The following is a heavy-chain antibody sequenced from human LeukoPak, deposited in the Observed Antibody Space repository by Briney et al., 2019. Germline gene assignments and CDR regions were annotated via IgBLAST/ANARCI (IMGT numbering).Heavy chain of an antibody. J-gene: IGHJ4*02. D-gene: IGHD6-13*01. CDR3: AREAIAAAGFDY. CDR1: GGSFSGYY. V-gene: IGHV4-34*01. CDR2: INHSGST. Sequence: SETLSLTCAVYGGSFSGYYWSWIRQPPGKGLEWIGEINHSGSTNYNPSLKSRVTISVDTSKNQFSLKLSSVTAADTAVYYCAREAIAAAGFDYWGQGTLVNVSS.